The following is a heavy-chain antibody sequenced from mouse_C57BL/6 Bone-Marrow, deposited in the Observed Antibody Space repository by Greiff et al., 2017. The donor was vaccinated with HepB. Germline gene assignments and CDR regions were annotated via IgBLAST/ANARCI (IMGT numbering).Heavy chain of an antibody. CDR3: ARGIDYGSSYGYFDV. J-gene: IGHJ1*03. V-gene: IGHV1-47*01. CDR1: GYTFTTYP. Sequence: VQLQESGAELVKPGASVKMSCKASGYTFTTYPIEWMKQNHGKSLEWIGNFHPYNDDTKYNEKFKGKATLTVEKSSSTVYLELSRLTSDDSAVYYCARGIDYGSSYGYFDVWGTGTTVTVSS. D-gene: IGHD1-1*01. CDR2: FHPYNDDT.